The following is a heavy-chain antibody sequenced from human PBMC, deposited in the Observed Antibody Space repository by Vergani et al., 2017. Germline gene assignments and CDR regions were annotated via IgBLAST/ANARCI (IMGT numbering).Heavy chain of an antibody. CDR1: GGSFSGYY. Sequence: QVQLQQWGAGLLKPSETLSLTCAVYGGSFSGYYWSWIRQPPGKGLEWIGEINHSGSTNYNPSLKSRVTISVDTSKNQFSLKLSSVTAADTAVYYCAREAITMVRGVIPIDYWGQGTLVTVSS. J-gene: IGHJ4*02. V-gene: IGHV4-34*01. D-gene: IGHD3-10*01. CDR3: AREAITMVRGVIPIDY. CDR2: INHSGST.